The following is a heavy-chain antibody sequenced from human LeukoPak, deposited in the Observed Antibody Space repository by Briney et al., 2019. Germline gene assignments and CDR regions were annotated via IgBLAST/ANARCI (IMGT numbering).Heavy chain of an antibody. CDR2: INPNSGGT. V-gene: IGHV1-2*02. CDR1: GYTFTGYY. D-gene: IGHD4-17*01. Sequence: GASVKVSCKASGYTFTGYYMHWVRQAPGQGLEWMGWINPNSGGTNYAQKFQGRVTMTRDTSISTAYMELSRLRSDDTAVYYCARGSAHDYGDLPPEHAFDIWGQGTMVTVSS. CDR3: ARGSAHDYGDLPPEHAFDI. J-gene: IGHJ3*02.